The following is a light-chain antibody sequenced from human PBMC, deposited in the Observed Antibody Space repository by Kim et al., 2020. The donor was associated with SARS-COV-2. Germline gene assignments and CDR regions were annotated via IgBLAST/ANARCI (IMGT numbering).Light chain of an antibody. CDR3: SSYAGSTGRV. CDR1: SSDVGGYNY. Sequence: GQSGTISCTGTSSDVGGYNYVSWYQQYPDKTPKLMIYDVSKRPSGVPDRFSGSKSGNTASLTVSGLQAEDEADYYCSSYAGSTGRVFGGGTQLTVL. V-gene: IGLV2-8*01. J-gene: IGLJ3*02. CDR2: DVS.